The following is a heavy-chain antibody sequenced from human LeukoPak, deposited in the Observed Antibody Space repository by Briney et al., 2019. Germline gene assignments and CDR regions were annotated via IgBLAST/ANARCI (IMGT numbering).Heavy chain of an antibody. J-gene: IGHJ3*02. CDR3: ARAAMLVSWAFDI. Sequence: ASVKVSCKASGYTFTGYYMHWVRQAPGQGLEWMGWINPNSGGTNYAQKFQGRVTMTRDTSISTAYMELSRLRSDDTAVYYCARAAMLVSWAFDIWGQGTMVTLSS. CDR1: GYTFTGYY. V-gene: IGHV1-2*02. CDR2: INPNSGGT. D-gene: IGHD6-6*01.